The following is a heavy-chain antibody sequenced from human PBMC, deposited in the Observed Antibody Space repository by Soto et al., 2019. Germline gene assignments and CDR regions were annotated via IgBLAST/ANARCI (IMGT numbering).Heavy chain of an antibody. CDR1: GFTFSIYA. CDR2: ISGSGGST. Sequence: GRSLRLSCGPSGFTFSIYAMSWVRQAPGTGLEWVSAISGSGGSTYYADSVKGRFTITRDNSKNTLYLQMKSLRAEYTAVYYCAKDQGLAAATSRNEFGFDDWGQGTPVTVYS. D-gene: IGHD6-13*01. CDR3: AKDQGLAAATSRNEFGFDD. V-gene: IGHV3-23*01. J-gene: IGHJ4*01.